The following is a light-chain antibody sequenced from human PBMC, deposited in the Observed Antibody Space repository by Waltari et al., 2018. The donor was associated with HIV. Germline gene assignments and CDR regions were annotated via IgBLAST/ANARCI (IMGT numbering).Light chain of an antibody. Sequence: QSALTQPPSASGSPGQSVTISCTGTTSDIGGYNYVSWYQQHPGEAPRLILYDVTKRPSGVPDRFSGSKSGNTASLTVSGLQAEDEAEYYCNSYAGSSKSYVFGTGTKVTVL. CDR2: DVT. CDR1: TSDIGGYNY. J-gene: IGLJ1*01. CDR3: NSYAGSSKSYV. V-gene: IGLV2-8*01.